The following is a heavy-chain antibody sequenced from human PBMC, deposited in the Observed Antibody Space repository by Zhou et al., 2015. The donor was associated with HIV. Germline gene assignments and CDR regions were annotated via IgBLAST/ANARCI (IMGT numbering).Heavy chain of an antibody. D-gene: IGHD3-3*01. Sequence: QVQLVQSGAEVKKPGSSVKVSCKASGGTFSSYAISWVRQAPGQGLEWMGGIIPIFGTANYAQKFQGRVTITADESTSTAYMELSSLRSEDTAVYYCARSITIFGVVSTNYYYYMDVWGKGTTVTVSS. CDR3: ARSITIFGVVSTNYYYYMDV. CDR1: GGTFSSYA. V-gene: IGHV1-69*01. J-gene: IGHJ6*03. CDR2: IIPIFGTA.